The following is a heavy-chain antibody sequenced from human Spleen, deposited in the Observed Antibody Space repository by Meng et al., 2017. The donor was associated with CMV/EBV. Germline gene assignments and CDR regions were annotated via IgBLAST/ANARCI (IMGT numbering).Heavy chain of an antibody. CDR3: ARVGSYGLFDY. D-gene: IGHD5-18*01. Sequence: SCKASGYNFTSYYMHWVRQAPGQGLEWMGIINPSGGSTSYAQKFQGRVTMTRDTSTSTVYMELSSLRSEDTAVYYCARVGSYGLFDYWGQGTLVTVSS. CDR1: GYNFTSYY. CDR2: INPSGGST. J-gene: IGHJ4*02. V-gene: IGHV1-46*01.